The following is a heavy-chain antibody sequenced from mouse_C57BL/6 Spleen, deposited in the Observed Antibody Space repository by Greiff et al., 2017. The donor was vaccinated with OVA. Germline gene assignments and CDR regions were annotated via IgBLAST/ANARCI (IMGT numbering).Heavy chain of an antibody. CDR1: GYTFTSSW. J-gene: IGHJ1*03. D-gene: IGHD2-4*01. Sequence: QVQLQQPGAELVKPGASVKMSCKASGYTFTSSWITWVKQRPGQGLEWIGEIYPGSGSTNYNEKFKGKATMTVDTSSSTAYMQLSSLTSEDSAVDYCAREGDYGGYFDVWGTGTTVTVSS. V-gene: IGHV1-55*01. CDR2: IYPGSGST. CDR3: AREGDYGGYFDV.